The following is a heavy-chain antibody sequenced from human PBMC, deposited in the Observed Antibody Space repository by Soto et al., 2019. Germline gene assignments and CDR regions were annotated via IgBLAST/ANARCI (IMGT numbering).Heavy chain of an antibody. D-gene: IGHD4-17*01. V-gene: IGHV4-59*01. Sequence: SETLSLTCTVSGGSISSYYWSWIRQPPGKGLEWIGYIYYSGSTNYNPSLKSRVTISVDTSKNQFSLKLSSVTAADTAVYYCAIDIGYYGDHWFLSYCGQGSLVPGSS. CDR2: IYYSGST. CDR3: AIDIGYYGDHWFLSY. CDR1: GGSISSYY. J-gene: IGHJ1*01.